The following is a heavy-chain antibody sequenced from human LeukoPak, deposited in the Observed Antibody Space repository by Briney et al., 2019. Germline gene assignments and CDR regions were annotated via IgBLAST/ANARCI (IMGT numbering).Heavy chain of an antibody. D-gene: IGHD3-10*01. CDR3: ARRFSRYYGSGRGPGFDY. J-gene: IGHJ4*02. V-gene: IGHV4-34*01. CDR1: GGSFSGYY. CDR2: INHSGST. Sequence: SETLSLTCAIYGGSFSGYYWSWIRQPPGKGLEWIGEINHSGSTNYNPSLKSRVTISVDTSKNQFSLKLSSVTAADTAVYYCARRFSRYYGSGRGPGFDYWGQGTLVTVSS.